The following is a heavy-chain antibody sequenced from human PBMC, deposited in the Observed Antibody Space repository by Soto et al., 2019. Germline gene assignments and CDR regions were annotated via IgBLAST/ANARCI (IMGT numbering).Heavy chain of an antibody. Sequence: ASVKVSCKASGYTFTSYYMHWVRQAPGQGLEWMGIINPSGGSTSYAQKFQGRVTMTRDTSTSTVYMELSSLRSEDTTVYYCAKTDIVVVPAAPGYAFDIWGQWTMVTVSS. CDR3: AKTDIVVVPAAPGYAFDI. CDR1: GYTFTSYY. CDR2: INPSGGST. V-gene: IGHV1-46*03. D-gene: IGHD2-2*01. J-gene: IGHJ3*02.